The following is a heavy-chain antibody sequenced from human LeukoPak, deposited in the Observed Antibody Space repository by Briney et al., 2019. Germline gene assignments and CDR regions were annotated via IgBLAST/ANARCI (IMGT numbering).Heavy chain of an antibody. Sequence: SETLSLTCTVSGDSISNYYWSWIRESPGKELEWIGYMYNRGSTIYNPSLKSRVTISTDTSKNQFSLRLTSVTAADTAVYYCARAEKAVTGTLDSWGQGTLITVSS. J-gene: IGHJ4*02. CDR3: ARAEKAVTGTLDS. D-gene: IGHD6-19*01. CDR1: GDSISNYY. V-gene: IGHV4-59*01. CDR2: MYNRGST.